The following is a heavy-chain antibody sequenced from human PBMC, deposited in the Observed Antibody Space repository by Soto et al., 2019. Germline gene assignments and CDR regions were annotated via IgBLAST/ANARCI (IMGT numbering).Heavy chain of an antibody. CDR2: ISGSGGST. D-gene: IGHD6-19*01. Sequence: EVQLLESGGGLVQPGGSLRLSCAASGFTFSSYAMSWVRQAPGKGLEWVSAISGSGGSTYYADSVKGRFTISRDNSKNTLYLQMNSLRAEDTAVYYCAKDSRSGWFNYYYYYGMDVWGQGTTVTVSS. CDR3: AKDSRSGWFNYYYYYGMDV. J-gene: IGHJ6*02. V-gene: IGHV3-23*01. CDR1: GFTFSSYA.